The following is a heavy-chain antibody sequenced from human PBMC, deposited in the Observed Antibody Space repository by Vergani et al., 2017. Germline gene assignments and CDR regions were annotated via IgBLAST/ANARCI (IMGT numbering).Heavy chain of an antibody. CDR2: IYWNDDQ. D-gene: IGHD7-27*01. CDR1: GFSLNTRGVS. Sequence: QITLKESGPTLVKPTQTLTLTCTFSGFSLNTRGVSVAWIRQPPGKALDWLALIYWNDDQHYTPSLNNRVTITKDTSKNQVVLTMTNMDYVDTGTYYCVYRKTGCGTNGCFYPFSYYYSMYVWGKGATVTVSS. V-gene: IGHV2-5*04. CDR3: VYRKTGCGTNGCFYPFSYYYSMYV. J-gene: IGHJ6*03.